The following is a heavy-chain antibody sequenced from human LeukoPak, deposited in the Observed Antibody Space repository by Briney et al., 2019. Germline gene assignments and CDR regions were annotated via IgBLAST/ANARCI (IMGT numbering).Heavy chain of an antibody. Sequence: GRSLRLSCAASGFTFSSYAMHWVRQAPGKGLEWVAVISYDGSNKYYADSVKGRFTISRDNSKNTLYLQMNSLRAEDTAVYYCARDNYDFWSGNGFDPWGQGTLVTVSS. CDR1: GFTFSSYA. CDR2: ISYDGSNK. D-gene: IGHD3-3*01. V-gene: IGHV3-30-3*01. CDR3: ARDNYDFWSGNGFDP. J-gene: IGHJ5*02.